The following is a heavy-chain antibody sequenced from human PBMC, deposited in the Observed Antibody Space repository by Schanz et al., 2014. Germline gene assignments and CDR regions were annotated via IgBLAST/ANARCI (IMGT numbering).Heavy chain of an antibody. CDR1: GFTFSSYS. V-gene: IGHV3-48*01. Sequence: EVQLVESGGGLVQPGGSLRLSCAASGFTFSSYSMNWVRQAPGKGLEWVSYVSRSTPDIYYADSVKGRFTISGDSSKYTVYLQMNSLRADDTAVYYCAKGRFGELSAFDIWGQGTMVTVSS. J-gene: IGHJ3*02. CDR3: AKGRFGELSAFDI. D-gene: IGHD3-10*01. CDR2: VSRSTPDI.